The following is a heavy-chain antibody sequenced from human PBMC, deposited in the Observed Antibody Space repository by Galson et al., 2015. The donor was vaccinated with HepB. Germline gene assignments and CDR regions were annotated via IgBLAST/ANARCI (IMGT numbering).Heavy chain of an antibody. V-gene: IGHV3-21*01. CDR1: GFTFSSYS. J-gene: IGHJ6*02. CDR2: ISSSSSYI. Sequence: SLRLSCAASGFTFSSYSMNWVRQAPGKGLEWVSSISSSSSYIYYADSVKGRFTISRDNAKNSLYLQMNSLRAEDTAVYYCARGVGGYYQFSYYYGMDVWGQGTTVTVSS. CDR3: ARGVGGYYQFSYYYGMDV. D-gene: IGHD3-22*01.